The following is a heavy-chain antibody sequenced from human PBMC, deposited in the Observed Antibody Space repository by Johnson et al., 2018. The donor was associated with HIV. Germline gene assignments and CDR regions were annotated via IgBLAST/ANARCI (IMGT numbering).Heavy chain of an antibody. V-gene: IGHV3-30*02. Sequence: QVQLVESGGGVVQPGGSLRLSCAASGFTFSSYGMHWVRQAPGKGLEWVAFIRYDGNNKYYADSVKGRFTVSRDNTKNSLFLQIDTLRAEDTAVYYCARAKLGGVFDLWGQGTMVTVSS. D-gene: IGHD2-8*02. J-gene: IGHJ3*01. CDR1: GFTFSSYG. CDR3: ARAKLGGVFDL. CDR2: IRYDGNNK.